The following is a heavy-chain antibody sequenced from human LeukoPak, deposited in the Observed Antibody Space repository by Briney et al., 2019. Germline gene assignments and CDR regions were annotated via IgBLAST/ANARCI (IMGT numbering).Heavy chain of an antibody. CDR2: ISYDGSNK. CDR1: GFTFSSYA. CDR3: ARDHSGKSAFDI. J-gene: IGHJ3*02. Sequence: GGSLRLSCAASGFTFSSYAMHWVRQAPGKGLEWVAIISYDGSNKYYADSVKGRFTISRDNSKNTLYLQMNSLRAEDTAVYYCARDHSGKSAFDIWGQGTMVTVSS. D-gene: IGHD3-10*01. V-gene: IGHV3-30-3*01.